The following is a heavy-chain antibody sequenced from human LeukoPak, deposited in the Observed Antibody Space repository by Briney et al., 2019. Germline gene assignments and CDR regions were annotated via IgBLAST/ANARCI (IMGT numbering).Heavy chain of an antibody. CDR3: ARDLDSRFDY. CDR1: GFTFSSYS. CDR2: ISSSSSYI. J-gene: IGHJ4*02. Sequence: GGSLRLSCAASGFTFSSYSMNWVRQAPGRGLEWVSSISSSSSYIYYADSVKGRFTISRDNAKNSLYLQMNSLRAEDTAVYYCARDLDSRFDYWGQGTLVTVSS. D-gene: IGHD6-13*01. V-gene: IGHV3-21*01.